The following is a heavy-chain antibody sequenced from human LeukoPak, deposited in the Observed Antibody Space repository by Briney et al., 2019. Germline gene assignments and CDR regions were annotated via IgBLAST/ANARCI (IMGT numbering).Heavy chain of an antibody. Sequence: GGSLSLTCAASGFIFSSYALHWVRQAPCKGREGVAGLSYDESNKYYAESMKGRFTIFRDNSKNTLYLQMNSLRAEDTAVYYCARDGRVATIFFRQFEYYFVYWGQGTLVTVCS. D-gene: IGHD3-9*01. CDR1: GFIFSSYA. V-gene: IGHV3-30*04. CDR2: LSYDESNK. J-gene: IGHJ4*02. CDR3: ARDGRVATIFFRQFEYYFVY.